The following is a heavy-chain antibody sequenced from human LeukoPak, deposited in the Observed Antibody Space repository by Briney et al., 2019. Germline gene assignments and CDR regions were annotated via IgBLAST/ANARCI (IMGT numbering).Heavy chain of an antibody. V-gene: IGHV3-7*01. D-gene: IGHD2-2*01. CDR2: IKQDGSEK. CDR1: GFTFSSYW. CDR3: ARDDCSSISCYHNWFDP. Sequence: GGSLRLSCAASGFTFSSYWMSGVRQAPGKGLEWVANIKQDGSEKYYVDSVKGRFTISRDNAKNSLYLQMNSLRAEDTAVYYCARDDCSSISCYHNWFDPWGQGTLVTVSS. J-gene: IGHJ5*02.